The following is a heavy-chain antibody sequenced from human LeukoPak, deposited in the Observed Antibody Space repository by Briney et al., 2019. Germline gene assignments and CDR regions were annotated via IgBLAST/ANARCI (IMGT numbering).Heavy chain of an antibody. CDR1: GYSFTSYG. D-gene: IGHD1-26*01. J-gene: IGHJ6*03. V-gene: IGHV1-18*01. CDR3: AFSSYYLQGNYYHMDV. CDR2: ISGYNGNT. Sequence: WASVKVSCKASGYSFTSYGISWVRQAPGQGLEWMGWISGYNGNTNYAQNLQGRVTMITDTSTSTVYMELRSLRSDDTAVYYCAFSSYYLQGNYYHMDVWGKGTTVTVSS.